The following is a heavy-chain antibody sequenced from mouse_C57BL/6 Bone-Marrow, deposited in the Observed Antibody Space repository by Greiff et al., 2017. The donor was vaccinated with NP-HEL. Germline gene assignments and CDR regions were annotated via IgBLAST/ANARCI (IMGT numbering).Heavy chain of an antibody. D-gene: IGHD3-3*01. J-gene: IGHJ2*01. CDR3: ARGIANYDY. CDR2: IDPSDSYT. V-gene: IGHV1-69*01. CDR1: GYTFTSYW. Sequence: QVQLKQPGAELVMPGASVKLSCKASGYTFTSYWMHWVKQRPGQGLEWIGEIDPSDSYTNYNQKFKGKSTLTVDKSSSTAYMQLSSLTSEDSAVYYCARGIANYDYWGQGTTLTVSS.